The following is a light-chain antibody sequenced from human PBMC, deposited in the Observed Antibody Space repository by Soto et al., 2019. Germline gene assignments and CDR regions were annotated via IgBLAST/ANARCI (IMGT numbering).Light chain of an antibody. CDR1: QSLLQNHGYAY. CDR2: FGS. CDR3: MQAQQTSPT. J-gene: IGKJ4*02. Sequence: VMTQSPLSLPVTTGEPAYISCNSSQSLLQNHGYAYLDWYLQKPGQSPQLLIYFGSYRASGVPDRFSGSGSGTDFTLKIRRVEADDVAIYYCMQAQQTSPTFGGGTKVEIK. V-gene: IGKV2-28*01.